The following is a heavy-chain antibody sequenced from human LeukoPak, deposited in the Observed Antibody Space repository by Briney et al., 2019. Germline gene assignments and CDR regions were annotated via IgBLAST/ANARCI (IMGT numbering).Heavy chain of an antibody. J-gene: IGHJ4*02. V-gene: IGHV3-30-3*01. Sequence: PGGSLRLSCAASGFTFSSYAMHWVRQAPGKGLEWVAVISYDGSNKYYADSVKGRFTISRDNSKNTLYLQMNSPRAEDTAVYYCARGQQLVLGGYFDYWGQGTLVTVSS. D-gene: IGHD6-13*01. CDR2: ISYDGSNK. CDR1: GFTFSSYA. CDR3: ARGQQLVLGGYFDY.